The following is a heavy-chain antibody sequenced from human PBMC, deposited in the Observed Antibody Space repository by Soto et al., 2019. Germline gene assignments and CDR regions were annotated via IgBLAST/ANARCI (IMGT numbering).Heavy chain of an antibody. CDR1: GGSISSYY. D-gene: IGHD5-12*01. J-gene: IGHJ4*02. Sequence: PSETLSLTCTVSGGSISSYYWSWIRQPPGKGLEWIGYIYYSGSTNYNPSLKSRVTISVDTSKNQFSLKLSSVTAADTAVYYCARVYGYSGYDLLDYWGQGTLVTVSS. V-gene: IGHV4-59*01. CDR3: ARVYGYSGYDLLDY. CDR2: IYYSGST.